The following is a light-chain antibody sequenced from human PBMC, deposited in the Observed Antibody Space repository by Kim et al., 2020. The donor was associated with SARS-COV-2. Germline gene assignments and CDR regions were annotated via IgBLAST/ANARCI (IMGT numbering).Light chain of an antibody. CDR2: DVS. CDR3: CSYAGTYMFV. V-gene: IGLV2-11*01. J-gene: IGLJ3*02. CDR1: RSDFGDYDY. Sequence: GPSVTTSCPGARSDFGDYDYFSWYQRHPGKAPKLIIYDVSERPSGVPGRFSASKSGNTASLTISGLQAEDEAEYYCCSYAGTYMFVFGGGTKLTVL.